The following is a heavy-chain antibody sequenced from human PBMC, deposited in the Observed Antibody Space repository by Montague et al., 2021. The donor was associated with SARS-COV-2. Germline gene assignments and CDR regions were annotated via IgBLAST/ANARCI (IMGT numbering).Heavy chain of an antibody. J-gene: IGHJ4*02. CDR3: ATITLGYCTNGVCQPPDY. CDR1: GYSISSGYY. CDR2: IYHSGST. V-gene: IGHV4-38-2*02. D-gene: IGHD2-8*01. Sequence: SETLSLTCTVSGYSISSGYYWGWIRQSPGKGLEWIGSIYHSGSTYYNPSLKSRVTISVDKSKNQFSLKLSSVTAADTAVYYCATITLGYCTNGVCQPPDYWGQGTLVTVSS.